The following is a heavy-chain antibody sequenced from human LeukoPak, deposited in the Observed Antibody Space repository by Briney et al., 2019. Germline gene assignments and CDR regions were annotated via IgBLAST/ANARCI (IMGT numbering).Heavy chain of an antibody. CDR1: GGSINSINW. CDR2: MYHTGGF. V-gene: IGHV4-4*02. CDR3: ARNPRDGHTFDY. J-gene: IGHJ4*02. Sequence: SETLSLTCAVSGGSINSINWWSWVGQPPGQGLEWIGEMYHTGGFNYNPSLKSRVTISLDKSQNQFSLRLSSVTAADTAVYYCARNPRDGHTFDYWGQGTLVTVSS.